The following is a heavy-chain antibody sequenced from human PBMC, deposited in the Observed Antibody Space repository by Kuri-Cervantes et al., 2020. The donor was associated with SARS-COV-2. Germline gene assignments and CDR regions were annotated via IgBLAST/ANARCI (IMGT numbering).Heavy chain of an antibody. V-gene: IGHV3-48*02. D-gene: IGHD3-22*01. CDR3: ARDYYYDSSGYYYDVYYYGMDV. Sequence: GESLKISCAASGFTFSSYSMNWVRQAPGKGLEWVSYISSSSSTIYYADSVEGRFTISRDNAKNSLYLQMNSLRDEDTAVYYCARDYYYDSSGYYYDVYYYGMDVWGQGTTVTVSS. CDR2: ISSSSSTI. J-gene: IGHJ6*02. CDR1: GFTFSSYS.